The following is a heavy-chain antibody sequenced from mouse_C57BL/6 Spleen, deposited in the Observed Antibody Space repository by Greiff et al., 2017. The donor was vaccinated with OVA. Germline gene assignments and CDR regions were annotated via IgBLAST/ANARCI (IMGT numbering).Heavy chain of an antibody. D-gene: IGHD2-1*01. CDR1: GYTFTSYW. CDR2: IDPSDSET. V-gene: IGHV1-52*01. J-gene: IGHJ4*01. CDR3: ARGGNYYAMDY. Sequence: QVQLQQPGAELVRPGSSVKLSCKASGYTFTSYWMHWVKQRPIQGLEWIGNIDPSDSETHYNQKFKDKATLTVDKSSSTAYMQLSSLTSEDSAVDYCARGGNYYAMDYWGQGTSVTVSS.